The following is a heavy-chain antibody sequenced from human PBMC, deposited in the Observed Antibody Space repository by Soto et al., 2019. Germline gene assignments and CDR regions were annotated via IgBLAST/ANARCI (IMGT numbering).Heavy chain of an antibody. CDR3: ARDAPYSGSYCGADC. V-gene: IGHV1-18*01. Sequence: QVHLVQSGVEVKKPGASVKVSCKASGYTFTNYGVSWVRQAPGQGLEWMGWISVYNGDTDYAQNLQGRVTMTTDTSTSIAYMELRSLRSDDTAVYYCARDAPYSGSYCGADCWGQGTLVTVSS. J-gene: IGHJ4*02. D-gene: IGHD1-26*01. CDR1: GYTFTNYG. CDR2: ISVYNGDT.